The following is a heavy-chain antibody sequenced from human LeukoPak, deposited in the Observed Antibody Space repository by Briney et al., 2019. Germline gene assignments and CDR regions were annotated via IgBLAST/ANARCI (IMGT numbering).Heavy chain of an antibody. CDR2: IIPIFGTA. V-gene: IGHV1-69*13. J-gene: IGHJ4*02. Sequence: ASVKVSCKASGGTFSSYAISWVRQAPGQGLEWMGGIIPIFGTANYAQKFQGGVTITADESTSTAYMELSSLRSEDTAVYYCARDGITGTNFDYWGQGTLVTVSS. D-gene: IGHD1-20*01. CDR3: ARDGITGTNFDY. CDR1: GGTFSSYA.